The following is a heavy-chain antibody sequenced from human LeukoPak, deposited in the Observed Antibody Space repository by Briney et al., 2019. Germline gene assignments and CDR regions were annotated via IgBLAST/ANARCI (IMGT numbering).Heavy chain of an antibody. D-gene: IGHD1-1*01. J-gene: IGHJ5*02. Sequence: SETLSLTCTVSGGFISSSSYYWGWIRQPPGKGLEWIGSIYYSGSTYYNPSLKSRVTISVDTSKNQFSLKLSSATAADTAVYYCARHGLERRLHSWFDPWGQGTLVTVSS. CDR2: IYYSGST. V-gene: IGHV4-39*01. CDR3: ARHGLERRLHSWFDP. CDR1: GGFISSSSYY.